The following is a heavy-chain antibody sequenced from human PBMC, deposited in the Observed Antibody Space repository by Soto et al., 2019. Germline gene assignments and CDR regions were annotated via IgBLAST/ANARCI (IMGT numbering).Heavy chain of an antibody. CDR2: ISWDGGST. D-gene: IGHD6-19*01. J-gene: IGHJ6*02. Sequence: GGSLRLSCAASGFTFDDYTMHWVRQAPGKGLEWVSLISWDGGSTYYADSVKGRFTISRDNSKNSLYLQMNSLRTEDTALYYCAKDAGYSSGWYAIHYYYYGMDVWGQGTTVTVSS. CDR1: GFTFDDYT. CDR3: AKDAGYSSGWYAIHYYYYGMDV. V-gene: IGHV3-43*01.